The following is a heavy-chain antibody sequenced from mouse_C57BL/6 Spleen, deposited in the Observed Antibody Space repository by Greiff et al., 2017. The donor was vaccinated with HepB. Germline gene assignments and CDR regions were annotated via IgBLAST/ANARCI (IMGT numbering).Heavy chain of an antibody. J-gene: IGHJ1*03. V-gene: IGHV3-6*01. CDR3: ARAGLSYWYFDV. D-gene: IGHD3-3*01. Sequence: EVQVVESGPGLVKPSQSLSLTCSVTGYSITSGYYWNWIRQFPGNKLEWMGYISYDGSNNYNPSLKNRISITRDTSKNQFFLKLNSVTTEDTATYYCARAGLSYWYFDVWGTGTTVTVSS. CDR1: GYSITSGYY. CDR2: ISYDGSN.